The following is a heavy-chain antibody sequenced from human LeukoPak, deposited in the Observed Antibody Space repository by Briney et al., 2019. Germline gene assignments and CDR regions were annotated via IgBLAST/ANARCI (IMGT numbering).Heavy chain of an antibody. Sequence: GGSLRLSCSASGFTFSSYAMHWVRQAPGKGLEWVAVISYDGSNKYYADSVKGRFTISRDNAKNSLYLQMNSLRAEDTAVYYCARDVDGQWELTLIDYWGQGTLVTVSS. CDR3: ARDVDGQWELTLIDY. V-gene: IGHV3-30-3*01. J-gene: IGHJ4*02. CDR1: GFTFSSYA. CDR2: ISYDGSNK. D-gene: IGHD1-26*01.